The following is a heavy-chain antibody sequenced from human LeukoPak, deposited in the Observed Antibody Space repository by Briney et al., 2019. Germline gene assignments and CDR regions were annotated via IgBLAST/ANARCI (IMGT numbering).Heavy chain of an antibody. J-gene: IGHJ4*02. CDR2: IYYAGTT. CDR3: ARLGYYYDSSAKGAFDY. Sequence: SETLSLTCTVSGDSISSGSYYWGWIRQPPGKGLEWIASIYYAGTTYYNPSLKSRVTISVDTSKNQFSLKLTSVTAADTAVYYCARLGYYYDSSAKGAFDYWGQGTLVPVSS. CDR1: GDSISSGSYY. V-gene: IGHV4-39*01. D-gene: IGHD3-22*01.